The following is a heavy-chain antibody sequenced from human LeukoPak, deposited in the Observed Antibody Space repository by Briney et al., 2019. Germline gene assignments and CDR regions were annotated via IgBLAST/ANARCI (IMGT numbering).Heavy chain of an antibody. Sequence: PGGSLRLSCAASGFTFSSYGMHWVRQAPGKGLEWVAFIRYDGSNKYYADSVKGRFTISRDNSKNTLYLQMNSLRAEDTAVYYCTTITMILVHPDYWGQGTLVTVSS. CDR2: IRYDGSNK. V-gene: IGHV3-30*02. J-gene: IGHJ4*02. CDR3: TTITMILVHPDY. CDR1: GFTFSSYG. D-gene: IGHD3-22*01.